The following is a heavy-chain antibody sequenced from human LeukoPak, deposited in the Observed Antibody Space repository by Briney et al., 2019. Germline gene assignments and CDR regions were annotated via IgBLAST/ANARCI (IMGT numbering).Heavy chain of an antibody. Sequence: GGSLRLSCAASGFTFSSYSMNWVRQAPGKGLEWVSSISSSSSYIYYADSVKGRFTISRDNAKNSLYLQMNSLRAEDTAIYYCAKDGPTAIPSWFDPWGQGTLVTVSS. CDR1: GFTFSSYS. J-gene: IGHJ5*02. D-gene: IGHD2-21*02. V-gene: IGHV3-21*04. CDR3: AKDGPTAIPSWFDP. CDR2: ISSSSSYI.